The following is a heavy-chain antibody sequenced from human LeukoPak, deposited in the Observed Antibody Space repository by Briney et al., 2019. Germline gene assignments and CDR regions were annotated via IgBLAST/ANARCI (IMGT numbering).Heavy chain of an antibody. CDR3: ARAEKAVTGTFDY. D-gene: IGHD6-19*01. CDR1: VDSIRNYY. V-gene: IGHV4-59*07. CDR2: MYNRGSA. Sequence: PSDTVSLTCSVSVDSIRNYYWSCITQSPAKKREGIGYMYNRGSAIYNPSLKSRVNISTDTSKHEFSLRLSSVTAADTAVYYCARAEKAVTGTFDYWGQGSLITVSS. J-gene: IGHJ4*02.